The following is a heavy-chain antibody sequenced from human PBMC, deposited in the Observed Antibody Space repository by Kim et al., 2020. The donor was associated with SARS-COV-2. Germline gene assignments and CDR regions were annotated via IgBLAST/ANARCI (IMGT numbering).Heavy chain of an antibody. V-gene: IGHV1-3*01. Sequence: ASVKVSCKASGYTFTSYAMHWVRQAPGQRLEWMGWINAGNGNTKYSQKFQGRVTITRDTSASTAYMELSSLRSEDTAVYYCAREWFGELFPLYYYYGMDVWGQGATVTASS. D-gene: IGHD3-10*01. J-gene: IGHJ6*02. CDR1: GYTFTSYA. CDR2: INAGNGNT. CDR3: AREWFGELFPLYYYYGMDV.